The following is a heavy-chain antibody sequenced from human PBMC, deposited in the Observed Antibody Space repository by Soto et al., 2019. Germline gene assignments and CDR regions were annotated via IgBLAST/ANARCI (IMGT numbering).Heavy chain of an antibody. V-gene: IGHV1-69*02. CDR2: IIPILGIA. CDR3: AADVHLTPHPDY. J-gene: IGHJ4*02. Sequence: QVQLVQSGAEVKKPGSSVKVSCKSSGGTFSSYTISWVRQAPGQGLEWMGRIIPILGIANYAQKFQGRVTITEDKSTSTADMELSSLRSEDTAVYYCAADVHLTPHPDYWGQGTLVTVSS. D-gene: IGHD2-15*01. CDR1: GGTFSSYT.